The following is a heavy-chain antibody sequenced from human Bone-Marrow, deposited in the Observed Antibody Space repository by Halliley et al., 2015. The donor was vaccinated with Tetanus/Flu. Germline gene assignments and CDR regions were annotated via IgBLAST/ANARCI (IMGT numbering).Heavy chain of an antibody. Sequence: ISGSGYITYYAGPVKGRFTISRDNSKNTVFLLLNSLRAEDTAIYYCAKGLYGDNSEGNKFDYWGQGTLVTVSS. CDR3: AKGLYGDNSEGNKFDY. D-gene: IGHD4-17*01. CDR2: ISGSGYIT. J-gene: IGHJ4*02. V-gene: IGHV3-23*01.